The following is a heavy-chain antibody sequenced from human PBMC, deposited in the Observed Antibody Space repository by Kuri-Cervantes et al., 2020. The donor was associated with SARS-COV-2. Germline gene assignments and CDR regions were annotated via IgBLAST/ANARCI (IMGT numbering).Heavy chain of an antibody. J-gene: IGHJ4*02. V-gene: IGHV3-7*05. D-gene: IGHD1-7*01. CDR1: GFTFSSYW. Sequence: GESLKISCAASGFTFSSYWTSWVRQAPGKGLEWVANIKQDGSEKHYVDSAKGRFTISRDNAKNSLYLQMNSLRAEDTAVYYCARDTHNWNSLNDYWGQGTLVTVSS. CDR3: ARDTHNWNSLNDY. CDR2: IKQDGSEK.